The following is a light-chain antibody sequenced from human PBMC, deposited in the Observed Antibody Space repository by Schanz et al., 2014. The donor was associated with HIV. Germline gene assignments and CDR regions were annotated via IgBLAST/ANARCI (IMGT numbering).Light chain of an antibody. J-gene: IGLJ1*01. V-gene: IGLV2-14*03. CDR1: SGDVGSYNY. Sequence: QSALTQPASVSGSPGQSISISCTGTSGDVGSYNYVSWYQQHPGKAPKLMIYDVSNRPSGVSRRFSGSKSGNTASLTISGXXXEDEADYYCSSYTTSSALVFGTGTKLPVL. CDR2: DVS. CDR3: SSYTTSSALV.